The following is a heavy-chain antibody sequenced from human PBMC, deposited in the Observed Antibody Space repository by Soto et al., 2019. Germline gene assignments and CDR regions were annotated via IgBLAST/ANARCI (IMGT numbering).Heavy chain of an antibody. CDR3: AREKRHQSLGGRFGMDV. V-gene: IGHV3-21*01. Sequence: PGGSLRLSCAVSGFILSDFSMNWVRQAPGKGLEWVASIGSCGGYIFYADSVKGRFTISRDNAKKSLDLQINSLRAEDTAVYYCAREKRHQSLGGRFGMDVWGQGTTVTVSS. CDR2: IGSCGGYI. CDR1: GFILSDFS. D-gene: IGHD2-2*01. J-gene: IGHJ6*02.